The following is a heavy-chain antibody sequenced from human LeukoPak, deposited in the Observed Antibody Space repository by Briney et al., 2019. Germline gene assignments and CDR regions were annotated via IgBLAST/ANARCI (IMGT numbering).Heavy chain of an antibody. J-gene: IGHJ4*02. CDR1: GGSISSSSYY. CDR3: ARGTYSSRSDFDY. Sequence: SETLSLTCAVSGGSISSSSYYWGWIRQPPGKGREWIVSIYYSGSTYYNPSLKSRVTISVDTSKNQFSLKLSSVTAADPAVYYCARGTYSSRSDFDYWGQGTLVTPSS. V-gene: IGHV4-39*07. D-gene: IGHD6-13*01. CDR2: IYYSGST.